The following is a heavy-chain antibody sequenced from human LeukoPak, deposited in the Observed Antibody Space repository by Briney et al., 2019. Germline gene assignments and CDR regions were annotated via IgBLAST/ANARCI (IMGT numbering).Heavy chain of an antibody. CDR3: ARGPLYSSFDY. CDR1: GGTFSSYA. D-gene: IGHD6-13*01. Sequence: SVTVSCTASGGTFSSYAISWVRHAPGRGREWMGRIIPILGIANYAQKFQGRVTITADKSTSTAYMELSSLRSEDTAVYYCARGPLYSSFDYWGQGTLVTVSS. V-gene: IGHV1-69*10. CDR2: IIPILGIA. J-gene: IGHJ4*02.